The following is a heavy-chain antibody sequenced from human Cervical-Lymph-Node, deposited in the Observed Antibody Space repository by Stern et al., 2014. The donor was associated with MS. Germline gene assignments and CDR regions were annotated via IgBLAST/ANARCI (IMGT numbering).Heavy chain of an antibody. V-gene: IGHV1-46*04. CDR1: GYSFTRYD. D-gene: IGHD3-10*01. CDR3: ARSGLGGAVGS. J-gene: IGHJ5*02. Sequence: VQLVESGAEVKQPGASVKVSCKTSGYSFTRYDIHWGRQAPGQGLEWMCLIVPGVGSTTYAQTWQGRVSMTRDTSATTVYMELRSLRSEDTAVYYCARSGLGGAVGSWGQGTLVTVSA. CDR2: IVPGVGST.